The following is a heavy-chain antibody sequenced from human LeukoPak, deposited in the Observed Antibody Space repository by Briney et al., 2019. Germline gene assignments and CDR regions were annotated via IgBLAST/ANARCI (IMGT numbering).Heavy chain of an antibody. CDR2: INGDGGST. Sequence: GGPLRLSCAASGFTFSSYAMSWVRQAPGKGLEWVSAINGDGGSTYYADSVKGRFTISRDNSKNTLYLQMNSLRAEDTAVYYCANRIGYSSGWYFDYWGQGTLVTVSS. J-gene: IGHJ4*02. D-gene: IGHD6-19*01. CDR1: GFTFSSYA. CDR3: ANRIGYSSGWYFDY. V-gene: IGHV3-23*01.